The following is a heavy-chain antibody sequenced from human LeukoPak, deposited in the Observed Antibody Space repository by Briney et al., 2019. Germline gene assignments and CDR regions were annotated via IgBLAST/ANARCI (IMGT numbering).Heavy chain of an antibody. CDR1: GFTFSDYY. CDR3: ARAKLGIGNWYFDL. CDR2: ISSSGTTI. J-gene: IGHJ2*01. V-gene: IGHV3-11*01. D-gene: IGHD7-27*01. Sequence: PGGSLRLSCAASGFTFSDYYMSWIRQAPGKGLEWVSYISSSGTTISYADSVKGRFTISRDNAKNSLYLQMNSLRAEDTAVYYCARAKLGIGNWYFDLWAVAPWSLSPQ.